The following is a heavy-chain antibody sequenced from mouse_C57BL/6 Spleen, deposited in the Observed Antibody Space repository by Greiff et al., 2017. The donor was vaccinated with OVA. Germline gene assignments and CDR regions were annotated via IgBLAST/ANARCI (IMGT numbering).Heavy chain of an antibody. CDR2: IWSGGST. J-gene: IGHJ2*01. CDR3: ARNFDGSSPYYFDY. V-gene: IGHV2-2*01. Sequence: VQLVESGPGLVQPSQSLSITCTVSGFSLTSYGVHWVRQSPGKGLEWLGVIWSGGSTDYNAAFISRLSISKDNSKSQVFFKMNSLQADDTAIYYWARNFDGSSPYYFDYWGQGTTLTVSS. CDR1: GFSLTSYG. D-gene: IGHD1-1*01.